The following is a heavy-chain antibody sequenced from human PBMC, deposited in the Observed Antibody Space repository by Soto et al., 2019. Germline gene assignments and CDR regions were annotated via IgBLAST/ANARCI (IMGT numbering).Heavy chain of an antibody. CDR3: AREGAYDILTGYDTGAFDI. Sequence: GGSLRLSCAASGFTFSSYWMHWVRQAPGKGLVWVSRINSDGSSTSYADSVKGRFTISRDNAKNTLYLQMNSLRAEDTAVYYCAREGAYDILTGYDTGAFDIWGQGTMVTVSS. CDR1: GFTFSSYW. J-gene: IGHJ3*02. D-gene: IGHD3-9*01. V-gene: IGHV3-74*01. CDR2: INSDGSST.